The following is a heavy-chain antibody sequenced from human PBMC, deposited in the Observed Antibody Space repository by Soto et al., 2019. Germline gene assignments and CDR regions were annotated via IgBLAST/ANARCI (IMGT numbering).Heavy chain of an antibody. V-gene: IGHV3-30*19. D-gene: IGHD1-1*01. CDR3: ARGKDNDLQGSLDF. CDR1: GFDFLYFG. CDR2: INYDGTKK. J-gene: IGHJ4*02. Sequence: QVQLVESGGGVVQPGKSLRLSCSASGFDFLYFGMHWVRQAPGKGLEWVAVINYDGTKKDYIDSMKGRFTLSRDNAKQTLHLEMKNLRDEDTAVYYCARGKDNDLQGSLDFWGQGTLVSVSS.